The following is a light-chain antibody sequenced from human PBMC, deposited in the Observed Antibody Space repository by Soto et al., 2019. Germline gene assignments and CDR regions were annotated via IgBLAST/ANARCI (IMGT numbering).Light chain of an antibody. CDR2: GAS. CDR3: QEFASN. CDR1: HSMSNSN. V-gene: IGKV3-20*01. J-gene: IGKJ4*01. Sequence: IVLTQSPGTLSLSPGDRATLSCRASHSMSNSNLAWYQHKPGQAPRLLIYGASNRATGIPDRFSGSGSGTEFILTINRLEPEDFAVYYCQEFASNFGGGTMVDIK.